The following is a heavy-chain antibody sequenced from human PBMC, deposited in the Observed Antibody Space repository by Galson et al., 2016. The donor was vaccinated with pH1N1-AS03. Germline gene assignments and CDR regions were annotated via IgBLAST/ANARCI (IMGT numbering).Heavy chain of an antibody. D-gene: IGHD1-26*01. CDR3: ARGAGWETSE. Sequence: SETLSLTCSVSPYSITHDYWRWIRQPPGGGLQWIGLTKNNGATHYNPSLQSRVTISIDTSKNQFSLKVYSVTAADAALYYCARGAGWETSEWGQGTLVTVSS. CDR2: TKNNGAT. CDR1: PYSITHDY. J-gene: IGHJ4*02. V-gene: IGHV4-59*01.